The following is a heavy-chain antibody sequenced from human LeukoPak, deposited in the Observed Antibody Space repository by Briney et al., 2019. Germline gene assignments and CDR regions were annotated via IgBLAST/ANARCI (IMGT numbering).Heavy chain of an antibody. J-gene: IGHJ4*02. CDR3: ARSWGSLIDYFDY. CDR2: IIPIFGTA. CDR1: GGTFSSNA. V-gene: IGHV1-69*13. D-gene: IGHD3-16*02. Sequence: ASVKVSCKASGGTFSSNAISWVRQAPGQGLEWMGGIIPIFGTANYAQKFQGRVTITADESTSTAYMELSSLRSEDTAVYYCARSWGSLIDYFDYWGQGTLVTVSS.